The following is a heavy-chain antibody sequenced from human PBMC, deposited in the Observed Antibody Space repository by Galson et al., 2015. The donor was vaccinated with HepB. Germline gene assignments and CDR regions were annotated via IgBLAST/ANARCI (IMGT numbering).Heavy chain of an antibody. J-gene: IGHJ4*02. D-gene: IGHD2-21*01. CDR3: AAFVVQCYFDY. V-gene: IGHV4-39*01. CDR1: GGSISSSSYY. Sequence: ETLSLTCTVSGGSISSSSYYWGWIRQPPGKGLEWIGSIYYSGSTYYNPSLKSRVTISVDTSKNQFSLKLSSVTAADTAVYYCAAFVVQCYFDYWGQGTLVTVSS. CDR2: IYYSGST.